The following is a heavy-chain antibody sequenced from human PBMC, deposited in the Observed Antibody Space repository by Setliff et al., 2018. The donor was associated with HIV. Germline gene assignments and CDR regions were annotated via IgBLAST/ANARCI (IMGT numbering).Heavy chain of an antibody. CDR3: AREGITGTTLHPY. V-gene: IGHV3-74*01. J-gene: IGHJ4*02. CDR2: IDGDGSGT. D-gene: IGHD1-7*01. CDR1: GFTFRNYW. Sequence: PGGSLRLSCAASGFTFRNYWMHWVRQAPGKGLVWVSRIDGDGSGTSYADSVQGRFTISRDNAKNSLYLQMNTLRAEDTAVYYCAREGITGTTLHPYWGQGTLVTVSS.